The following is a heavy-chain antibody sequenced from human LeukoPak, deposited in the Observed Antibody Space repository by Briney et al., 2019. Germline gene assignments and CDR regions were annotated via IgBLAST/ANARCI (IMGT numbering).Heavy chain of an antibody. CDR1: GGSFSRYY. Sequence: SETLSLTCAVNGGSFSRYYWSWIRQPPGKGLEWIGEINHSGSTNYNPSLKSRVTISVDTSKNQFSLKLSSVTAADTAVYYCARVIVVVVAATPSVFDYWGQGTLVTVSS. J-gene: IGHJ4*02. V-gene: IGHV4-34*01. CDR2: INHSGST. D-gene: IGHD2-15*01. CDR3: ARVIVVVVAATPSVFDY.